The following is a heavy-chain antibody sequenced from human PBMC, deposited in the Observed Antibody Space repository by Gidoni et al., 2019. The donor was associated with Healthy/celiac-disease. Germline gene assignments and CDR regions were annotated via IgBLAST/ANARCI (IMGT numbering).Heavy chain of an antibody. Sequence: QVQLVQSGAEVKKPGASVTVSCKASGYTFTGYYIPWVRQAPGQGLEWMGGINPNSGGTNYAQKFQGWVTMTRDTSISTAYMELSRLRSDDTAVYYCARDRLYDSSGYQLDHWGQGTLVTVSS. D-gene: IGHD3-22*01. V-gene: IGHV1-2*04. CDR1: GYTFTGYY. CDR3: ARDRLYDSSGYQLDH. J-gene: IGHJ4*02. CDR2: INPNSGGT.